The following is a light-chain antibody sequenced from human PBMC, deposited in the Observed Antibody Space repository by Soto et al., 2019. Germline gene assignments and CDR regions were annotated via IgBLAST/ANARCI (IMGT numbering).Light chain of an antibody. J-gene: IGKJ1*01. V-gene: IGKV3-15*01. Sequence: EIVLTQSPATLSVSPGETVPLPCRASQSVDISLAWYQQKTGQAPRIIIYGESTRATDMPGTFSGRGSGTELTLTISRLRPEDFAVYYCQKYRSWPRTCGQGTKVDIK. CDR2: GES. CDR3: QKYRSWPRT. CDR1: QSVDIS.